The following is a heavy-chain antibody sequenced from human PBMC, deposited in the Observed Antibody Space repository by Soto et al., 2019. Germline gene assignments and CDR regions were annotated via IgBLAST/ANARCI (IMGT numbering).Heavy chain of an antibody. Sequence: SETLSLTCAVYGGSFSGYYWSWIRQPPGKGLELIGEINHSGSTNYNPSLKSRVTISVDTSKNQFSLRLSSVTAADTSVYYCARTYDFWSGERGPHFDYWGQGTLVTVSS. CDR1: GGSFSGYY. D-gene: IGHD3-3*01. CDR2: INHSGST. CDR3: ARTYDFWSGERGPHFDY. J-gene: IGHJ4*02. V-gene: IGHV4-34*01.